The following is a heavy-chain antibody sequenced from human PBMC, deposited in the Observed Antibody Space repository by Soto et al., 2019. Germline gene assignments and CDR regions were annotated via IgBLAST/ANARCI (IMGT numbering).Heavy chain of an antibody. J-gene: IGHJ5*02. Sequence: GSLRLSCAASGFTFSSYAMSWVRQPPGKGLEWVSAISGSGATTYYADSMKGRFTISRDNSKNTLYLQMNSLRVDDTAVYYCAKDMRFDPWGQGTLVTVSS. CDR1: GFTFSSYA. CDR3: AKDMRFDP. CDR2: ISGSGATT. V-gene: IGHV3-23*01. D-gene: IGHD2-2*01.